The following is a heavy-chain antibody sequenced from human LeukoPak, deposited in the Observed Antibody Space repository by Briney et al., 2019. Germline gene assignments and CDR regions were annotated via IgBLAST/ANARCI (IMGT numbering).Heavy chain of an antibody. CDR3: AKDRQSWTSYGNGGDY. Sequence: PGGSLRLSCAASGFTFSSYGMHWVRQAPGKGLEGVAFKRYDGSNKYYADSVKGRFTISRDSSKNTVYLQMNSLRAEDTAVYYCAKDRQSWTSYGNGGDYWGQGTLVTVSS. J-gene: IGHJ4*02. D-gene: IGHD2-2*01. CDR2: KRYDGSNK. CDR1: GFTFSSYG. V-gene: IGHV3-30*02.